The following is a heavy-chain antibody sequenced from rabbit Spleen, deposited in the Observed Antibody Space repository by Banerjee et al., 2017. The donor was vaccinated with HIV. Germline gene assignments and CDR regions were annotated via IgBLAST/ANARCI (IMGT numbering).Heavy chain of an antibody. J-gene: IGHJ6*01. CDR1: GFDFSSYS. CDR3: ARYYIFYGMDL. Sequence: QLKATGGGLVQPGGSLTLSCKASGFDFSSYSMSWVRQAPGKGLEWIGAIYTGRGGTDYANWVNGRFTISSDNAQYTMDLQMNSLTAADTATYFCARYYIFYGMDLWGPGTLVTVS. CDR2: IYTGRGGT. V-gene: IGHV1S7*01. D-gene: IGHD4-1*01.